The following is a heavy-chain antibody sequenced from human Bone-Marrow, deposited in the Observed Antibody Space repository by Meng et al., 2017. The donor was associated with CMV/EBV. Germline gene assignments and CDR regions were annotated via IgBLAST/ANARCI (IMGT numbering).Heavy chain of an antibody. J-gene: IGHJ6*02. V-gene: IGHV1-69*02. CDR2: IIPILGIA. CDR3: ARGDRAARRDLGDV. D-gene: IGHD6-6*01. CDR1: GGTFSSYT. Sequence: SAKVSCKASGGTFSSYTISWVRQAPGQGLEWMGRIIPILGIANYAQKFQGRVTITADKSTSTAYMELSSLRSEDAAVYYCARGDRAARRDLGDVWGQGTTVTVSS.